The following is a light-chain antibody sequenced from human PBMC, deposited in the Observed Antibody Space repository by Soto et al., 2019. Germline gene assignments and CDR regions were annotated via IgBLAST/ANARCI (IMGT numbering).Light chain of an antibody. V-gene: IGKV1-5*01. CDR1: HYISFY. CDR2: DAS. J-gene: IGKJ1*01. Sequence: DIQMTQSPSTLSASVGDRVTITCRASHYISFYLAWYQQKAGKAPKVLIFDASSLKSGVPSRFSGSGSGTEFTLTISSLQPDDFATYYCQQYNTYSTWTFGEGTLVEIK. CDR3: QQYNTYSTWT.